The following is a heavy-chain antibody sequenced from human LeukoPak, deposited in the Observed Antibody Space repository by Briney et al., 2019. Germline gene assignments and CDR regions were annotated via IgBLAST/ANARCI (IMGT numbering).Heavy chain of an antibody. CDR2: INPNSGGT. V-gene: IGHV1-2*02. CDR1: GYTFTGCY. D-gene: IGHD6-13*01. J-gene: IGHJ5*02. Sequence: GASVKVSCKASGYTFTGCYMHWVRQAPGQGLEWMGWINPNSGGTNYAQKFQGRVTMTRDTSISTAYMELSRLRSDDTAVYYCARDKSRAAAGNWFDPWGQGTLVTVSS. CDR3: ARDKSRAAAGNWFDP.